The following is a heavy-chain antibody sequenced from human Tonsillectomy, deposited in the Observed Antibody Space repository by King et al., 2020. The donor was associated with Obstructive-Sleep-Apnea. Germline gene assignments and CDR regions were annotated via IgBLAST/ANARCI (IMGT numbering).Heavy chain of an antibody. CDR2: ISYDGSNK. D-gene: IGHD5-12*01. CDR3: AKDPSHWLRFEPHIDY. J-gene: IGHJ4*02. V-gene: IGHV3-30*18. Sequence: VQLVESGGGVVQPGRSLRLSCTASGFTFSSYGMHWVRQAPGKGLEWVAFISYDGSNKYYADSVKGRFTISRDNSKNTLYLQMNSLRAEDTAVYYCAKDPSHWLRFEPHIDYWGQGTLVTVSS. CDR1: GFTFSSYG.